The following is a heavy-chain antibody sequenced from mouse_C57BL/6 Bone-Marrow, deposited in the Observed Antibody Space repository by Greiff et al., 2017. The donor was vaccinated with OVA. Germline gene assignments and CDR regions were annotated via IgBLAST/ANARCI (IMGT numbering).Heavy chain of an antibody. Sequence: VQLQQSGAELVKPGASVKLSCKASGYTFTSYWMHWVKQRPGQGLEWIGMIHPNSGSTNYNEKFKSKATLTVDKSSSTAYMQLSSLTSEDSAVXYCASPIYYGSSYWYFDVWGTGTTVTVSS. D-gene: IGHD1-1*01. CDR3: ASPIYYGSSYWYFDV. CDR1: GYTFTSYW. J-gene: IGHJ1*03. V-gene: IGHV1-64*01. CDR2: IHPNSGST.